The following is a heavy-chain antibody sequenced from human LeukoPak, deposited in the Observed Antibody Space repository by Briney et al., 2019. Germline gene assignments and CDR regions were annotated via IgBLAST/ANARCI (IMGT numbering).Heavy chain of an antibody. CDR3: ARGRFSNLDY. CDR1: GYTFSAQY. J-gene: IGHJ4*02. Sequence: ASVKVSCKASGYTFSAQYIHWVRQAPGQGLEWMGWINPKSGGTNYAQKFQVRVTMTRDTSISTAYMELSRLRSEDTAVYYCARGRFSNLDYWGQGTLVTVSS. D-gene: IGHD2/OR15-2a*01. CDR2: INPKSGGT. V-gene: IGHV1-2*02.